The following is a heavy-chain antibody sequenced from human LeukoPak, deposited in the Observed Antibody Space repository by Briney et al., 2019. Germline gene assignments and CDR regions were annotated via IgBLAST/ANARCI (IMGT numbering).Heavy chain of an antibody. Sequence: SVTLSLTCAVSCRSIRSSNWRSGVGPPPGNGVDWIGESYHRGSTNYNSSLKSRVTISVDQFKNQFSLKLSSVTAADTAVYYCARIAAAGASGWFDPWGQGTLVTVSS. D-gene: IGHD6-13*01. V-gene: IGHV4-4*02. J-gene: IGHJ5*02. CDR2: SYHRGST. CDR3: ARIAAAGASGWFDP. CDR1: CRSIRSSNW.